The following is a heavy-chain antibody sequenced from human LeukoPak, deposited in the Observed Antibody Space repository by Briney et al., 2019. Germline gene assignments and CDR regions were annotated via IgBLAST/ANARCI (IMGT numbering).Heavy chain of an antibody. Sequence: ASVKVSRKASGYTFTGYYMHWVRQAPGQGLEWMGWINPNSGGTNYAQKFQGRVTMTRDTSISTAYMELSRLRSDDTAVYYCARDRSGYFNDAFDIWGQGTMVTVSS. D-gene: IGHD3-3*01. CDR1: GYTFTGYY. V-gene: IGHV1-2*02. J-gene: IGHJ3*02. CDR3: ARDRSGYFNDAFDI. CDR2: INPNSGGT.